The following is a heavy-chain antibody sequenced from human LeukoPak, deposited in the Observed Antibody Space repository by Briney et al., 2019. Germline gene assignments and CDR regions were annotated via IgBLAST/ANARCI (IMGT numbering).Heavy chain of an antibody. CDR3: ASGFSLWFGDRSCNLSDWFDP. CDR1: GGTFSSYA. V-gene: IGHV1-69*04. CDR2: IIPILGIA. Sequence: SVKVSCKASGGTFSSYAISWVRQAPGQGLEWMGRIIPILGIAKYAQTSQGRVTISADKSTRTAYMELSSLRSEDAAVYYCASGFSLWFGDRSCNLSDWFDPWGQGTLVTVSS. D-gene: IGHD3-10*01. J-gene: IGHJ5*02.